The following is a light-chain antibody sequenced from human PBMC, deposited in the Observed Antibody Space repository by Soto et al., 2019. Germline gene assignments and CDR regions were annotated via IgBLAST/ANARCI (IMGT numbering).Light chain of an antibody. V-gene: IGKV1-33*01. CDR1: QDISNL. J-gene: IGKJ2*01. Sequence: DVPMTQSPSSLSASVGDRVTITCQASQDISNLLSWYQQKPGEAPKLLISHASHLETGVPSRFSGSGSGTDFTFTISSLQPEDIATYYCHQYDNLYTFGQGTKLDIK. CDR3: HQYDNLYT. CDR2: HAS.